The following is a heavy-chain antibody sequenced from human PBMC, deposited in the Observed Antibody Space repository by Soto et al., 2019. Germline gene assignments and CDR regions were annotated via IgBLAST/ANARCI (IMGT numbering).Heavy chain of an antibody. D-gene: IGHD6-13*01. CDR2: LSSDEKNK. Sequence: QVQLVESGGGEVQPGRSLRLSCAASGFTFRSYPMHWVRQAPGKGLEWVAVLSSDEKNKKYPDSVKGRFTISRDNSKNTLYQQMNRLGGEDTAVYYCATDLGSSWCLGGHYYYSGMDVWGQWTTVTVAS. CDR3: ATDLGSSWCLGGHYYYSGMDV. CDR1: GFTFRSYP. J-gene: IGHJ6*01. V-gene: IGHV3-30*04.